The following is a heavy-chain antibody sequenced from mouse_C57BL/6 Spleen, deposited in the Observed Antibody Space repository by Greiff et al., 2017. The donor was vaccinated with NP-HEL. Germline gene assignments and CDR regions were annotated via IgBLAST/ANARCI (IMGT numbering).Heavy chain of an antibody. J-gene: IGHJ1*03. CDR3: TRKLDYDYEDWYFDV. Sequence: QVQLKQSGAELVRPGASVTLSCKASGYTFTDYEMHWVKQTPVHGLEWIGAIDPETGGTAYNQKFKGKAILTADKSSSTAYMELRSLTSEDSAVYYCTRKLDYDYEDWYFDVWGTGTTVTVSS. V-gene: IGHV1-15*01. CDR1: GYTFTDYE. D-gene: IGHD2-4*01. CDR2: IDPETGGT.